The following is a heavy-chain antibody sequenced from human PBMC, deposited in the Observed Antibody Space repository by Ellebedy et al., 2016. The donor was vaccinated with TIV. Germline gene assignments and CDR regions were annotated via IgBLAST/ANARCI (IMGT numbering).Heavy chain of an antibody. CDR2: VAERDGRT. Sequence: GESLKISCAASGFTFSDYVMAWVRQVPGKGLEWVSAVAERDGRTFYVDSVKGRFSISRDNFQNTLFLHMHSLAAGDTAIYYCTKRADNWGFFDFWGHGTLVTVSS. J-gene: IGHJ4*01. D-gene: IGHD1-1*01. CDR1: GFTFSDYV. CDR3: TKRADNWGFFDF. V-gene: IGHV3-23*01.